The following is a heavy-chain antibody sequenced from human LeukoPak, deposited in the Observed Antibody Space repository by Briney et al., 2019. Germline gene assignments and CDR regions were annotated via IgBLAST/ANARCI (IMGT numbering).Heavy chain of an antibody. CDR2: IKQDGSEK. J-gene: IGHJ2*01. D-gene: IGHD6-19*01. V-gene: IGHV3-7*01. CDR3: ARRVAGVYWYFDL. Sequence: GGSLRLSCAASGFTFSSYWMSWVRQAPGKGLEWVANIKQDGSEKYYVDSVKGRFTISRDNAKNSLYLQMTSLRAEDTAVYYCARRVAGVYWYFDLWGRGTLVTVSS. CDR1: GFTFSSYW.